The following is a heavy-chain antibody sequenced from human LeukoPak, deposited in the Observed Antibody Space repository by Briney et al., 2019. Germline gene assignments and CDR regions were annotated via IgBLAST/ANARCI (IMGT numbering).Heavy chain of an antibody. Sequence: GGSLRLSCAASGFSFGSYGMHWVRQAPGKGLEWVAVISHEGSSQYYGDSVKGRFTISRDNSKNMVYLQMNSLRAEDTAVYYCARAMYSSSFYYYYYGMDVWGQGTTVTVSS. D-gene: IGHD6-13*01. CDR2: ISHEGSSQ. CDR1: GFSFGSYG. J-gene: IGHJ6*02. V-gene: IGHV3-30*03. CDR3: ARAMYSSSFYYYYYGMDV.